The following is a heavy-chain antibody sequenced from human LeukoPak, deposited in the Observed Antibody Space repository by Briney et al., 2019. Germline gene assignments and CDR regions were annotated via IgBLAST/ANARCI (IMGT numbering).Heavy chain of an antibody. CDR3: ARDYAEDYAPHFDY. V-gene: IGHV1-2*02. J-gene: IGHJ4*02. D-gene: IGHD3-16*01. CDR2: INANTGGT. Sequence: ASVKLSCKASAYIFTGYYMPWERQGPGPGLGLMGCINANTGGTKYAQKFQGRGTMTRDTSINTAYMELSRLRSDDTAIYYCARDYAEDYAPHFDYWGQGTLVTVSS. CDR1: AYIFTGYY.